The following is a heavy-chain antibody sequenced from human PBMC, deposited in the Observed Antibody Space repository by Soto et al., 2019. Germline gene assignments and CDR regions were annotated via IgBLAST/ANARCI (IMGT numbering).Heavy chain of an antibody. Sequence: SETLSLTCTVSGGSISSGGYYWSWIRQHPGKGLEWIGYIYYSGSTYYNPSLKSRVTISVDTSKNQFSLKLSSVTAADTAVYYCARWYYDSSGYVYGMDVWGQGTTVTV. CDR1: GGSISSGGYY. J-gene: IGHJ6*02. V-gene: IGHV4-31*03. D-gene: IGHD3-22*01. CDR3: ARWYYDSSGYVYGMDV. CDR2: IYYSGST.